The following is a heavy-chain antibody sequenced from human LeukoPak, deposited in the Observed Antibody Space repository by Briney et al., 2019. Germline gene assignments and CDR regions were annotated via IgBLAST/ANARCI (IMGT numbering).Heavy chain of an antibody. CDR1: GGTFSSYA. J-gene: IGHJ6*03. CDR2: IIPIFGTA. D-gene: IGHD3-16*02. CDR3: ARSRHDYVWGSYRYYHYMDV. Sequence: ASVKVSCKASGGTFSSYAISWVRQAPGQGLEWMGGIIPIFGTANYAQKFQGRVTITADKSTSTAYMELSSLRSEDTAVYYCARSRHDYVWGSYRYYHYMDVWGKGTTVTVSS. V-gene: IGHV1-69*06.